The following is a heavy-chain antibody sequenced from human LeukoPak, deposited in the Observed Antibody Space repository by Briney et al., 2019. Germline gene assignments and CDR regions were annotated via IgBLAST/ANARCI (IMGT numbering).Heavy chain of an antibody. CDR3: ARDRAPHCSSTSCYSDHYYYYYMDV. CDR1: GGTFSSYA. CDR2: IIPIFGTA. Sequence: ASVTVSCKASGGTFSSYAISWVRQAPGQGLEWMGGIIPIFGTANYAQKFQGRVTITTDESTSTAYMELSSLRSEDTAVYYCARDRAPHCSSTSCYSDHYYYYYMDVWGKGTTVTVSS. D-gene: IGHD2-2*01. V-gene: IGHV1-69*05. J-gene: IGHJ6*03.